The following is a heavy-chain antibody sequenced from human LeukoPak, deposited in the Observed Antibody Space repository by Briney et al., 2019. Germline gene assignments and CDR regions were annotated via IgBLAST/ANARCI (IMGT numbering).Heavy chain of an antibody. CDR1: GGTFSSYA. J-gene: IGHJ4*02. CDR3: ARGNDFWSGFDY. CDR2: NIPIFGTA. V-gene: IGHV1-69*13. Sequence: PSVKVSCKASGGTFSSYATSWVRQAPGQGLEWMGGNIPIFGTANYAQNFQGRVTITADESTSTAYMELSSLRSEDTAVYYCARGNDFWSGFDYWGQGTLVTVSS. D-gene: IGHD3-3*01.